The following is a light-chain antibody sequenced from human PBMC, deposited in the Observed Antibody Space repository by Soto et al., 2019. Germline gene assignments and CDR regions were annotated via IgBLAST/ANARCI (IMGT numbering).Light chain of an antibody. CDR1: SSDVGAYNY. J-gene: IGLJ1*01. V-gene: IGLV2-11*01. Sequence: QSALTQPRSVSGSPGQSVTISCTGTSSDVGAYNYVSWYQHHPGKAPKLIIYDVTDRPSGVPDRFSASKSGNTASLTISGLQTDDESDYCCYSYAGRSSVFGSGTKLTVL. CDR3: YSYAGRSSV. CDR2: DVT.